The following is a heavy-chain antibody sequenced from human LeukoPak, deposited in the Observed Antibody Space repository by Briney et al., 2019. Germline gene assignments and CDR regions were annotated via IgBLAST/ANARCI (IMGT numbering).Heavy chain of an antibody. V-gene: IGHV3-66*01. CDR1: GFTVSSNY. Sequence: GGSLRLSCAASGFTVSSNYMSWVRQAPGKGLEWVSVIYSGGSTYYADSVKGRFTISRDNSKNTLYLQMNSLRAEDTAVYYCARDLPYSSGWTFDYWGQGTLVTVSS. D-gene: IGHD6-19*01. CDR2: IYSGGST. CDR3: ARDLPYSSGWTFDY. J-gene: IGHJ4*02.